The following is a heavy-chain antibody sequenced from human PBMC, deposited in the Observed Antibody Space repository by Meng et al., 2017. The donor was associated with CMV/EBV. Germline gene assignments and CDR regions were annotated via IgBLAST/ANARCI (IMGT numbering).Heavy chain of an antibody. CDR3: ARGAHVDTAMVRYWFDP. D-gene: IGHD5-18*01. Sequence: FIFSSYGMHWVRQAPGKGLEWVAVIWYDGSNKYYADSVKGRFTISRDNSKNTLYLQMNSLRAEDTAVYYCARGAHVDTAMVRYWFDPWGQGTLVTVSS. CDR1: FIFSSYG. J-gene: IGHJ5*02. V-gene: IGHV3-33*01. CDR2: IWYDGSNK.